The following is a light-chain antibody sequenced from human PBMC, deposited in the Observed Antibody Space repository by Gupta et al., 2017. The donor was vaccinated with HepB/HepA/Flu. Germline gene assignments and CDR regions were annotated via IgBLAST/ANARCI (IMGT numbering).Light chain of an antibody. CDR1: QNIFNY. CDR3: QQSSSTSLT. CDR2: GAF. J-gene: IGKJ5*01. Sequence: DIHMTQSPSSLSASVGARITITCRASQNIFNYLNWYQQKPGKAPKVLIYGAFNLQSGVPSRFSGRGSGTDFTLTISSLQPEDFATYYCQQSSSTSLTFGQGTRLEI. V-gene: IGKV1-39*01.